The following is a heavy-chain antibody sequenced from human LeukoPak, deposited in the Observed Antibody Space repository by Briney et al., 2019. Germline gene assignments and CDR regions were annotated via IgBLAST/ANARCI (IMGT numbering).Heavy chain of an antibody. CDR3: AKGSIWLSRESWFDP. Sequence: PGGSLRLSCAASGFTFSSYGMHWVRQAPGKGLEWVAVISYGGSNKYYADSVKGRFTISRDNSKNTLYLQMNSLRAEDTAVYYCAKGSIWLSRESWFDPWGQGTLVTVSS. D-gene: IGHD2/OR15-2a*01. V-gene: IGHV3-30*18. J-gene: IGHJ5*02. CDR2: ISYGGSNK. CDR1: GFTFSSYG.